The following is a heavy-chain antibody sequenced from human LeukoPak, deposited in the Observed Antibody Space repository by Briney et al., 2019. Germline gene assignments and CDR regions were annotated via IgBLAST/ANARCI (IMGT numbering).Heavy chain of an antibody. Sequence: ASVTVSCKASGYTFTGYYMHWVRQAPGQGLEWMGWINPNSGGTNYAQKFQGRVTMTRDTSISTAYMELSRLRSDDTAVYYCATAPPAIQLWSHWGQGTLVTVSS. J-gene: IGHJ4*02. V-gene: IGHV1-2*02. D-gene: IGHD5-18*01. CDR3: ATAPPAIQLWSH. CDR1: GYTFTGYY. CDR2: INPNSGGT.